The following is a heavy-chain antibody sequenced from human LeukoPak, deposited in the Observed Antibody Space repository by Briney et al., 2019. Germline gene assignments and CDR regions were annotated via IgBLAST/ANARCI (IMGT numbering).Heavy chain of an antibody. J-gene: IGHJ5*02. CDR2: IQYDTNNE. V-gene: IGHV3-30*02. D-gene: IGHD5-18*01. Sequence: GGSLRLSCAASGFIFSSYGMHWVRQAPGKGLEWVAFIQYDTNNEYYADSVKGRFAISRDNSKNTLYLQMNSLRAEDTAVYYCARGEDTAMVTGGYNWFDPWGQGTLVTVSS. CDR1: GFIFSSYG. CDR3: ARGEDTAMVTGGYNWFDP.